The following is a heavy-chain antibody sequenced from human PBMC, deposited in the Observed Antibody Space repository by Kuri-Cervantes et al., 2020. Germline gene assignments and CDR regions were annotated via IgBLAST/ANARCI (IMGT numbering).Heavy chain of an antibody. CDR2: ISYDGSNK. J-gene: IGHJ4*02. CDR1: GFTFSSYA. Sequence: GGSLRLSCAASGFTFSSYAMHWVRQAPGKGLEWVAVISYDGSNKYYADSVKGRFTISRDNSKNTLYLQMNSLRAEDTAMYYCARDRNMRGYSGYDFDYWGQGTLVTVSS. V-gene: IGHV3-30-3*01. CDR3: ARDRNMRGYSGYDFDY. D-gene: IGHD5-12*01.